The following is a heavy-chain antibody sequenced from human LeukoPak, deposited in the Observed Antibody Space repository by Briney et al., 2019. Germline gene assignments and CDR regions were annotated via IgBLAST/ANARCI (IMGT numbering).Heavy chain of an antibody. Sequence: GGSLRLSCAASGFTFSSYGMHWVRQAPGKGLEWVAFIRYDGSNKYYADSVKGRFTISRDNSKNTLYLQMNSLRAEDTAVYYCANVGDCSSTSCLRDYWGQGTLVTVSS. CDR2: IRYDGSNK. V-gene: IGHV3-30*02. CDR1: GFTFSSYG. CDR3: ANVGDCSSTSCLRDY. J-gene: IGHJ4*02. D-gene: IGHD2-2*03.